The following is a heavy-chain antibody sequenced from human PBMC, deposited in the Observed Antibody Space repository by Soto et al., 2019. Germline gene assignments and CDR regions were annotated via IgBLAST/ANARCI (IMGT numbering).Heavy chain of an antibody. V-gene: IGHV1-2*02. D-gene: IGHD2-2*01. Sequence: QVQLVQSGAEVKKPGASVKVSCQASGYTFTGYYMHWVRYAPGQGLEWMGWINPNSGGTNYAQKIQGRVTMTRDTSISWAYRELSSLSSDDTDVYYCAIEGVPAAMAGRVVGNWFDPWGQCALVSVSS. CDR2: INPNSGGT. J-gene: IGHJ5*02. CDR1: GYTFTGYY. CDR3: AIEGVPAAMAGRVVGNWFDP.